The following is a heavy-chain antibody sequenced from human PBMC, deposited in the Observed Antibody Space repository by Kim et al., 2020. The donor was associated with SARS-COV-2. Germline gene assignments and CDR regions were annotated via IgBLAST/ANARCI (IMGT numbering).Heavy chain of an antibody. D-gene: IGHD4-17*01. V-gene: IGHV4-31*03. Sequence: SETLSLTCTVSGGSISSGGYYWSWIRQHPGKGLEWIGYIYYSGSTYYNPSLKSRVTISVDTSKNQFSLKLSSVTAADTAVYYCARDRRTYGGFDYWGQGTLVTVSS. J-gene: IGHJ4*02. CDR3: ARDRRTYGGFDY. CDR1: GGSISSGGYY. CDR2: IYYSGST.